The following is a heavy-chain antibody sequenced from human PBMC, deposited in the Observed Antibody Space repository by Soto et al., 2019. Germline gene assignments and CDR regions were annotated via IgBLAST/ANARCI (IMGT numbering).Heavy chain of an antibody. D-gene: IGHD3-10*01. CDR1: VFTCTTRW. CDR3: VRGGHGSGSYLGSS. V-gene: IGHV3-7*03. CDR2: IRQDGGAQ. Sequence: LRLSCLASVFTCTTRWMSWVRQSPGKGMEWLANIRQDGGAQYYVDSVKGRFTISRYNAKKSVYLQMDSLRVEDTAVYYCVRGGHGSGSYLGSSWGQGILVTVSS. J-gene: IGHJ5*02.